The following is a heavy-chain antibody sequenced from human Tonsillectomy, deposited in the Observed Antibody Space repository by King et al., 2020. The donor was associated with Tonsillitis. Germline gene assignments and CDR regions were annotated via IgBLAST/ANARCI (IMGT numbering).Heavy chain of an antibody. V-gene: IGHV3-23*04. CDR3: ARQAAAAFDY. CDR2: IRGGGGST. Sequence: VQLVESGGGLVQPGGSLRLSCAASGFTFNSDGMSWVRQAPGKGLEGVSAIRGGGGSTDYADSVKGRFTISRDNSKNTLYLQMNSLRAEDTAVYYCARQAAAAFDYWGQGTLVTVSS. CDR1: GFTFNSDG. D-gene: IGHD6-13*01. J-gene: IGHJ4*02.